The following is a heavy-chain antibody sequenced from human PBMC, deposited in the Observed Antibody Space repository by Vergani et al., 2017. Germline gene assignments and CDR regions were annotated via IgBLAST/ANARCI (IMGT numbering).Heavy chain of an antibody. CDR3: TTLSPNWADW. Sequence: EVQVVESGGGLIKPGGSLRLSCVVSGITFKNAWINWVRQAPGKGLELIGRIRSKNDGGTADYAAPLKGRFTISRDDSKDSAFLLVNNLKTEDTAVYYCTTLSPNWADWWGKGTLVNVSS. D-gene: IGHD7-27*01. V-gene: IGHV3-15*01. CDR1: GITFKNAW. J-gene: IGHJ4*02. CDR2: IRSKNDGGTA.